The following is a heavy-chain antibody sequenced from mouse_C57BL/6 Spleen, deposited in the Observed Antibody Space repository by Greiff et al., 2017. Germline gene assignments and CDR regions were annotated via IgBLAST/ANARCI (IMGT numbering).Heavy chain of an antibody. V-gene: IGHV1-82*01. CDR2: IYPGAGDT. J-gene: IGHJ2*01. Sequence: QVQLQQSGPELVKPGASVKISCKASGYAFSSSWMNWVKQRPGKGLEWIGRIYPGAGDTNYNGKFKGKATLTADKSSSTAYMQLSSLTSEDSAVYFCAREDYGSSFDYWGQGTTLTVSS. D-gene: IGHD1-1*01. CDR3: AREDYGSSFDY. CDR1: GYAFSSSW.